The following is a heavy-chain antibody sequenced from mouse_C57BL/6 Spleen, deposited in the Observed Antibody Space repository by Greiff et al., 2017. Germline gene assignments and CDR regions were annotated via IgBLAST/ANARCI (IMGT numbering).Heavy chain of an antibody. CDR1: GFTFSDYY. CDR2: INYDGSST. Sequence: EVKLMESEGGLVQPGSSMKLSCTASGFTFSDYYMAWVRQVPEKGLEWVANINYDGSSTYYLESLKSRFIISRDSAKNILYLQMSCLKSEDTATYYCARERWFDYWGQGTTLTVSS. CDR3: ARERWFDY. V-gene: IGHV5-16*01. D-gene: IGHD2-3*01. J-gene: IGHJ2*01.